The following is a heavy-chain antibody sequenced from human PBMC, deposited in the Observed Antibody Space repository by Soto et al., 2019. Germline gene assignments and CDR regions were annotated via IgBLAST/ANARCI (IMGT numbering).Heavy chain of an antibody. CDR1: GYTFTTYD. J-gene: IGHJ6*02. CDR2: MSPNSGAT. D-gene: IGHD1-1*01. Sequence: QVQLVQSGAEVTKPGASVKVSCRASGYTFTTYDINWVRQATGQGLEWMGWMSPNSGATGYAQKFQGRCTMTRDTSISTAYMELSNLRSEDTAIYYCARGVDAGVDVWGQGTTVTVSS. V-gene: IGHV1-8*01. CDR3: ARGVDAGVDV.